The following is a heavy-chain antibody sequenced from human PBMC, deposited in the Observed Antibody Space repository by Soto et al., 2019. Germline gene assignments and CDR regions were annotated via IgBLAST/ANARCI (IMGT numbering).Heavy chain of an antibody. J-gene: IGHJ4*02. Sequence: SETLSLTCAVYGGSFSGYYWSWIRQPPGKGLEWIGEINHIGSTNYNPSLKSRVTISVDTSKNQFSLKLSSVTAADTAVYYCARFPMVRGVIDYWGQGTLVTVSS. D-gene: IGHD3-10*01. CDR3: ARFPMVRGVIDY. V-gene: IGHV4-34*01. CDR2: INHIGST. CDR1: GGSFSGYY.